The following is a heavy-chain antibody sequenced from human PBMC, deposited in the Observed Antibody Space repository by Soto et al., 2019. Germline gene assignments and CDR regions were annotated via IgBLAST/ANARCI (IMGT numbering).Heavy chain of an antibody. J-gene: IGHJ5*02. CDR3: ARGNIRKPNRFYYASDSTRQNWFDP. CDR2: INHSGST. CDR1: DGSFSDYN. D-gene: IGHD3-10*01. Sequence: QVQLQQWGAGLLKPSETLSLTCAVYDGSFSDYNWSWIRQPPGKGLEWIGEINHSGSTNYNPSLKRRVTISIDTSKTQFSLKLTSVTAADTAVYYCARGNIRKPNRFYYASDSTRQNWFDPWGQGSLVTVSS. V-gene: IGHV4-34*01.